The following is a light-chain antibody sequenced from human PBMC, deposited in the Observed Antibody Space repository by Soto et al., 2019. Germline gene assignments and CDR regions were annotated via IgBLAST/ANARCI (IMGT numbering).Light chain of an antibody. J-gene: IGKJ1*01. CDR1: QSVSSN. CDR2: GAS. V-gene: IGKV3-20*01. CDR3: QQYGSSPRT. Sequence: EIVLTQSPGTLSMSPGERATLSCRASQSVSSNLAWYQQKPGQAPRLLIFGASSRATGIPDRFRGSGSGTDFTLTISRLEPEDFAVYYCQQYGSSPRTFGQGTKVDIK.